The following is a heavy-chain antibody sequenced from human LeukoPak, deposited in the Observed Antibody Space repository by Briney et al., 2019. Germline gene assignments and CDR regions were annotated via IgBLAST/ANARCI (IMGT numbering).Heavy chain of an antibody. V-gene: IGHV3-21*01. CDR1: GFISSNYA. Sequence: GGSLRLSCAASGFISSNYAMSWVRQAPGKGLEWVSSISSSSSYIYYGDSVKGRFTISRDNAKNSLYLQMNSLRAEDTAVYYCARDEVRSYYDSSGYYYYWGQGTLVTVSS. CDR3: ARDEVRSYYDSSGYYYY. CDR2: ISSSSSYI. D-gene: IGHD3-22*01. J-gene: IGHJ4*02.